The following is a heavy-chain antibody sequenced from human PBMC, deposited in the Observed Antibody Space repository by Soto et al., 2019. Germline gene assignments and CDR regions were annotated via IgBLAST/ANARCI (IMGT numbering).Heavy chain of an antibody. V-gene: IGHV4-31*03. D-gene: IGHD6-19*01. CDR1: GGSISSGAYY. J-gene: IGHJ4*02. CDR3: SRLLLSGWPQYFFDY. CDR2: IYYSGHT. Sequence: SDTLYLTSTVSGGSISSGAYYWSWKRQHPGKGLEWIGYIYYSGHTYYNPSLNSRVTISVDTSKNQFSLKLSSVTAADTAVYYCSRLLLSGWPQYFFDYWGQGTLVTVSS.